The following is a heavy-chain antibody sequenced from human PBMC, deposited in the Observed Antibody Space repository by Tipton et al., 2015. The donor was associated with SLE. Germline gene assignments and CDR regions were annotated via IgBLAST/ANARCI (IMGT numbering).Heavy chain of an antibody. Sequence: TLSLTCAVSGGSISSGGYSWSWIRQPPGKGLEWIGYIYHSGSTYYNPSLKSRVTISVDTSKNQFSLKLSSVTAADTAVYYCRLITITSLFDYWGQGTLVTVPS. J-gene: IGHJ4*02. CDR1: GGSISSGGYS. D-gene: IGHD3-16*01. CDR2: IYHSGST. V-gene: IGHV4-30-2*01. CDR3: RLITITSLFDY.